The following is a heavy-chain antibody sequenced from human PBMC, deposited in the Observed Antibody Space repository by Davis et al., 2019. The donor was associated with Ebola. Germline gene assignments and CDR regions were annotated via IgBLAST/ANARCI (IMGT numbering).Heavy chain of an antibody. Sequence: PGGSLRLSCADFGFNLSNAWMSWVRQAPGKGLEWVGRIKRRTDGRTTDYAAPAKGRFTISSDDSKNTVYLQMNSLKIEATAVYYCTTKTAVTDVHSFNIWGQGTMVTVSS. CDR1: GFNLSNAW. D-gene: IGHD6-19*01. CDR2: IKRRTDGRTT. J-gene: IGHJ3*02. V-gene: IGHV3-15*01. CDR3: TTKTAVTDVHSFNI.